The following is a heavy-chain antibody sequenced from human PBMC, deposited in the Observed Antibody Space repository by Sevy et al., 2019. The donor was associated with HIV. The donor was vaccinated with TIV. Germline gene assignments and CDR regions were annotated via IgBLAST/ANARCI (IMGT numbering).Heavy chain of an antibody. CDR2: INSDGSET. D-gene: IGHD3-22*01. J-gene: IGHJ5*02. Sequence: GGSLRLSCAVSGFPISTYWMHWVRQAPGKGLVWVSRINSDGSETGYADSVKGRFTISRDNAKNTLYLQMNSLRAEDTAVYYCANAGYYYDAHDCSPDWFDPWGQGTLVTVS. V-gene: IGHV3-74*01. CDR3: ANAGYYYDAHDCSPDWFDP. CDR1: GFPISTYW.